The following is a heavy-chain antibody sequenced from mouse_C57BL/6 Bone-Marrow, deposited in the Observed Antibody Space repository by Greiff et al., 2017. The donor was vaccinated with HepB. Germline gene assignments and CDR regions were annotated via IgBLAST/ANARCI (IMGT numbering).Heavy chain of an antibody. CDR3: ARYGVLDY. J-gene: IGHJ4*01. CDR2: IRNKANGYPT. CDR1: GFTFTDYY. Sequence: DVHLVESGGGLVQPGGSLSLSCAASGFTFTDYYMSWVRQPPGKALEWLGFIRNKANGYPTEYSASVKGRFTISRDNSQSILYLQMNALRAEDSATYYCARYGVLDYWGQGTSVTVSS. V-gene: IGHV7-3*01.